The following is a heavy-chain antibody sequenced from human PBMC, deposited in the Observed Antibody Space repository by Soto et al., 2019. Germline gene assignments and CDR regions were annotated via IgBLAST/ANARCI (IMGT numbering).Heavy chain of an antibody. Sequence: QVQLQQWGAGLLKPSETLSLTCAVYGGSFSGYYWSWIRQPPGKGLEWIGEINHSGSTNYNPSLKSRVTISVDTSKNQFSLKLSSVTAADTAVYYCARGRGVFYSSSWSILFDYWGQGTLVTVSS. J-gene: IGHJ4*02. CDR1: GGSFSGYY. V-gene: IGHV4-34*01. D-gene: IGHD6-13*01. CDR2: INHSGST. CDR3: ARGRGVFYSSSWSILFDY.